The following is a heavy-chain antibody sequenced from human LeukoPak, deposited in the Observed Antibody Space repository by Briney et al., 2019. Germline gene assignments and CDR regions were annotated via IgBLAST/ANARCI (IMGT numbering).Heavy chain of an antibody. CDR3: ARHHRGYSYAPDDY. CDR2: INPADSDI. J-gene: IGHJ4*02. CDR1: GYSFTTYW. Sequence: GESLKISCKGSGYSFTTYWIGWVRQMPGKGPEWMGIINPADSDIRYSPSFQGQVTISADKSISTAYLQWSSLKASDTAMYYCARHHRGYSYAPDDYWGQGTLVTVSS. V-gene: IGHV5-51*01. D-gene: IGHD5-18*01.